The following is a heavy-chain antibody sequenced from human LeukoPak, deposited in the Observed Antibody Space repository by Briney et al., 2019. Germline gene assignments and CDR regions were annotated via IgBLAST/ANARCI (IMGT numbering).Heavy chain of an antibody. CDR1: GFTFSSYG. J-gene: IGHJ6*02. V-gene: IGHV3-30*18. CDR2: ISYDGSKK. CDR3: AKEAYDQPYYYYYGMDV. Sequence: GGSLRLSCAASGFTFSSYGMHWVRQAPGKGLEWVAIISYDGSKKYYAYSVKGRFTISRDNSKNTLYLQMNSLRAEDTAVYYCAKEAYDQPYYYYYGMDVWGQGTTVTVSS. D-gene: IGHD3-22*01.